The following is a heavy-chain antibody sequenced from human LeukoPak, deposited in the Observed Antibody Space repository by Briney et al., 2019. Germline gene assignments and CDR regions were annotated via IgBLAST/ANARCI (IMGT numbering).Heavy chain of an antibody. CDR1: GYTFTGYY. V-gene: IGHV1-2*02. Sequence: ASVKVSCKASGYTFTGYYMHWVRQAPGQGLEWMGWINPNSGGTNYAQKFQGRVTMTRDTSISTAYMELSRPRSDDTAVYYCARVMVRAAAGTTIGYWGQGTLVTVSS. CDR3: ARVMVRAAAGTTIGY. CDR2: INPNSGGT. J-gene: IGHJ4*02. D-gene: IGHD6-13*01.